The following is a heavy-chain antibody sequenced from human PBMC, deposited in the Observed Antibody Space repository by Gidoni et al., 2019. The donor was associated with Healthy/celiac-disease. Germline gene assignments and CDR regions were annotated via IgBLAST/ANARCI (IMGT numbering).Heavy chain of an antibody. CDR1: GFTFSSYA. J-gene: IGHJ4*02. CDR3: ATHSSGCMAY. CDR2: ISGSGGST. D-gene: IGHD6-19*01. V-gene: IGHV3-23*01. Sequence: EVQLLESGGGLVQPGGSLRLSCAASGFTFSSYAMSWVRQAPGKVLEWVSAISGSGGSTYYADSGKGRFTISRDNSKNTLYLQMNSLRAEDTAVYYCATHSSGCMAYWGQGTLVTVSS.